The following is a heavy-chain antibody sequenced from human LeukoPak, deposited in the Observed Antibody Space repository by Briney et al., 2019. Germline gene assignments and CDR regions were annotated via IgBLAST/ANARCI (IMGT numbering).Heavy chain of an antibody. Sequence: GGSLRLSCAASGFTFSSYAMHWVRQAPGKGLEWVAVISYDGSNKYYADSVKGRFTISRDNSKNTLYLQMNSLRAEDTAVYYCAREGYDILTGYAFDIWGQGTMVTVSS. CDR3: AREGYDILTGYAFDI. CDR1: GFTFSSYA. D-gene: IGHD3-9*01. CDR2: ISYDGSNK. J-gene: IGHJ3*02. V-gene: IGHV3-30*04.